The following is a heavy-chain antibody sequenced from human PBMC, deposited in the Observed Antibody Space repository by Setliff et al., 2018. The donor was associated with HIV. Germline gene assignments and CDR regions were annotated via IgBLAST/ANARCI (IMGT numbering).Heavy chain of an antibody. D-gene: IGHD7-27*01. V-gene: IGHV4-39*07. J-gene: IGHJ3*02. CDR2: ISYSGTI. Sequence: NPSETLSLTCTVSGGSMSSSNNYWGWIRQSPGKGLEWIGSISYSGTISYHPSLRSRVTVSVETSKSQFSLKLTSVTAADTAVYYCARHWGNAFDIWGQGTMVTVSS. CDR3: ARHWGNAFDI. CDR1: GGSMSSSNNY.